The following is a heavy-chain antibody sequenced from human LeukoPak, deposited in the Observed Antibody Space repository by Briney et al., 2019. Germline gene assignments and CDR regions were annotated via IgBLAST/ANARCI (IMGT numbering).Heavy chain of an antibody. Sequence: MTSETLSLTCTVSGGSISSNSYYWGWLRQPPRKRLEWIGSIYYSGSTYYNPSLKSRVTISVDTSKNQFSLKLSSVTAADTAVYYCARAQDITGTTGYYYYMDVWGKGTTVTVSS. CDR1: GGSISSNSYY. CDR3: ARAQDITGTTGYYYYMDV. CDR2: IYYSGST. D-gene: IGHD1-7*01. V-gene: IGHV4-39*07. J-gene: IGHJ6*03.